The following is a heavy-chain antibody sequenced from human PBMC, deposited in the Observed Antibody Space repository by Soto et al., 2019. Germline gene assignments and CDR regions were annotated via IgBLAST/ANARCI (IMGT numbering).Heavy chain of an antibody. Sequence: ESGPPLVNPTHTVPLTCTLSVFSLSTSGMCVSWIRQPPGTSXEWLILIDFDDYKYYSTSLKTRLXXSKXTSKKQVGLTMRNMDPVDTATYYRARIRGTGSGVTDYYYGMDVGGQGTTVTVSS. CDR3: ARIRGTGSGVTDYYYGMDV. D-gene: IGHD6-19*01. V-gene: IGHV2-70*01. CDR1: VFSLSTSGMC. J-gene: IGHJ6*02. CDR2: IDFDDYK.